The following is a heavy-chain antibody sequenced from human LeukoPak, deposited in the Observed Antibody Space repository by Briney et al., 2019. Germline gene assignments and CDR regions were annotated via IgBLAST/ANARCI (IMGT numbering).Heavy chain of an antibody. D-gene: IGHD1-26*01. CDR3: AKDIALYREPLDD. J-gene: IGHJ4*02. Sequence: AGSLSLSCAASGFSFSSNGMHWVRQAPGKGLEWVAFVRYDGSSKNYIDSVKGRFTISRDNSKNMLYLQMNSLRYEDTAVYYRAKDIALYREPLDDWGQGTLVTVSS. CDR1: GFSFSSNG. CDR2: VRYDGSSK. V-gene: IGHV3-30*02.